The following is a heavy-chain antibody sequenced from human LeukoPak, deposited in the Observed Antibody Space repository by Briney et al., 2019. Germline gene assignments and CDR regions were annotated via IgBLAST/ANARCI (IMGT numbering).Heavy chain of an antibody. CDR3: ARRIMDYYDSSGYYYEDAFDI. Sequence: SETLSLTCTVSGGSISSSNYYWGWIRQPPGKGLEWIGNIYYRGNTFYNPSLKSRVTISVDMSKNQFSLKLSSVTAADTAVYYCARRIMDYYDSSGYYYEDAFDIWGQGTMVTVSS. J-gene: IGHJ3*02. V-gene: IGHV4-39*07. CDR1: GGSISSSNYY. D-gene: IGHD3-22*01. CDR2: IYYRGNT.